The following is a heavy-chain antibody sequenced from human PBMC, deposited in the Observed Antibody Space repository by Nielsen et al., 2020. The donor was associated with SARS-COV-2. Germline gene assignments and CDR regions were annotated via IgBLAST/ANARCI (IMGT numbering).Heavy chain of an antibody. CDR2: ISYDGSNR. V-gene: IGHV3-30-3*01. J-gene: IGHJ4*02. Sequence: GGSLRLSCAASGFTFSSYAFHWVRQAPGKGLEWVAVISYDGSNRYYADSVEGRFTLSRDNSKNTLYLQMNSLRAEDTAVYYCARGGNRIDSSGYFSPDYWGQGTLVTVSS. D-gene: IGHD3-22*01. CDR1: GFTFSSYA. CDR3: ARGGNRIDSSGYFSPDY.